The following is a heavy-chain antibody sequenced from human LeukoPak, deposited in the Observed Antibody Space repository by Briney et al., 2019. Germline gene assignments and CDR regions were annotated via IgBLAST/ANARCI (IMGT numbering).Heavy chain of an antibody. Sequence: GGSLRLSCAASGFTFSSYAMHWVRQAPGKGLEWVAVISYDGSNKYYADSVKGRFTISRDNSKNTLYLQMNSLRAEDTAVYYCARDDGARESPSCSGSYWGGGYFDYWGQGTLVTVSS. CDR1: GFTFSSYA. CDR2: ISYDGSNK. J-gene: IGHJ4*02. D-gene: IGHD1-26*01. V-gene: IGHV3-30-3*01. CDR3: ARDDGARESPSCSGSYWGGGYFDY.